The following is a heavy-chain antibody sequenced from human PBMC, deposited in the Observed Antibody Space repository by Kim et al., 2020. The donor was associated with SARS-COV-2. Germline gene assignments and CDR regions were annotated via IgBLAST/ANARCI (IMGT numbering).Heavy chain of an antibody. CDR2: ISYDGSNK. Sequence: GGSLRLSCAASGFTFNTYGMHWVRQAPGKGLEWVAVISYDGSNKYYADSVKGRLTISRDNSKNTLYLQMNSLRIEDTAVYYCAKSFSGSYFGYDYWGQGTRFTVSS. CDR3: AKSFSGSYFGYDY. CDR1: GFTFNTYG. V-gene: IGHV3-30*18. D-gene: IGHD1-26*01. J-gene: IGHJ4*02.